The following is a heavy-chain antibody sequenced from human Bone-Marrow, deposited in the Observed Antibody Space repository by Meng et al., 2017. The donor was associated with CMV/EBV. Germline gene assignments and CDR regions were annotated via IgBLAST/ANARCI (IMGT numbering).Heavy chain of an antibody. Sequence: SGATLVKPTQTLTLTCTFSGFSLNTGEEGVDWIRQPPGRALECLTLIKGNNDKHYSPSLQSRLTVTKDTSKNQVVLTMATLDPRDTSTYYCAYHTATYHPPGNWGQGTLVTVSS. CDR2: IKGNNDK. CDR3: AYHTATYHPPGN. D-gene: IGHD3-16*01. J-gene: IGHJ4*02. V-gene: IGHV2-5*01. CDR1: GFSLNTGEEG.